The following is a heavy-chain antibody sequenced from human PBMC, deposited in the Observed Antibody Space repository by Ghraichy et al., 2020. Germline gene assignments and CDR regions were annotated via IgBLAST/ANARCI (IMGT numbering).Heavy chain of an antibody. CDR1: GGSISSGSYY. CDR3: ARATVVKSWYYFDY. Sequence: LRLSCTVSGGSISSGSYYWSWIRQPARKGLEWIGRIYTSGSTNYNPSLKSRVTISVDTSKNQFSLKLSSVTAADTAVYYCARATVVKSWYYFDYWGQGTLVTVSS. D-gene: IGHD4-23*01. V-gene: IGHV4-61*02. CDR2: IYTSGST. J-gene: IGHJ4*02.